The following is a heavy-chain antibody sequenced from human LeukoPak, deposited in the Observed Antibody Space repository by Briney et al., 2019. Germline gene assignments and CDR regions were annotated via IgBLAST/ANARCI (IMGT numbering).Heavy chain of an antibody. J-gene: IGHJ2*01. Sequence: ASVKVSCKPSGYTLRQLSIHWVRQAPGKGLEWVGGFDPEDGETIYSQKFQGRVTMTEDTSTDTAYMDLRSLRLDDTAVYYCAASSSQILDKIYYFDLWGRGTLVSVSS. CDR3: AASSSQILDKIYYFDL. CDR1: GYTLRQLS. V-gene: IGHV1-24*01. CDR2: FDPEDGET. D-gene: IGHD3-10*01.